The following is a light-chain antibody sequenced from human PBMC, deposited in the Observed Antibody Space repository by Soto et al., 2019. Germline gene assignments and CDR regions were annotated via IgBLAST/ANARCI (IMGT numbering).Light chain of an antibody. V-gene: IGKV1-5*01. J-gene: IGKJ5*01. Sequence: DIQMTQSPSTLSSSVGDRVTITCRASQSISRWLALYQQKPGKAPKALIYDASALRSGVPSRFSGGGSGTEFTLTICSLEPDDFATYYCQKYYTYSTFGQGTRLEI. CDR1: QSISRW. CDR3: QKYYTYST. CDR2: DAS.